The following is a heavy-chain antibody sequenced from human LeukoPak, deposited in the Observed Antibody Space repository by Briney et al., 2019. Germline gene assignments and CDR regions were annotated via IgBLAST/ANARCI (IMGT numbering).Heavy chain of an antibody. CDR2: ISGSGGST. Sequence: GGSLRLSCAASGFTFSSYAMSWVRQAPGKGLEWVSAISGSGGSTYYADSVKGRFTISRDNSKNTLYLQMNSLRAEDTAVYYCAKEGAVVVPAAPYYGMDVWGQGTTVTVSS. CDR3: AKEGAVVVPAAPYYGMDV. CDR1: GFTFSSYA. D-gene: IGHD2-2*01. J-gene: IGHJ6*02. V-gene: IGHV3-23*01.